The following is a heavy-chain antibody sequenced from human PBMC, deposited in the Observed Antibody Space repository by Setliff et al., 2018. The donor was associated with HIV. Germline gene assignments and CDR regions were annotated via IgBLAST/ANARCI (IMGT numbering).Heavy chain of an antibody. CDR3: ARVIGRSWSLGP. J-gene: IGHJ5*02. D-gene: IGHD6-13*01. Sequence: GGSLRLSCAVSGFTVSSGYMSWVRQAPGKGLQWVSLIYREGTTYYADSVKGRFTISRDNSGNTLHLQMNSLRAEDTAVYYCARVIGRSWSLGPWGQGTLVTVSS. CDR1: GFTVSSGY. V-gene: IGHV3-53*01. CDR2: IYREGTT.